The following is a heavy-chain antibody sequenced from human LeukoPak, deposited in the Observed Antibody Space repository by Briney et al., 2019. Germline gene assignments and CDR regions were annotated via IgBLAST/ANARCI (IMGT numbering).Heavy chain of an antibody. CDR2: ISYDGSNK. CDR3: AKGNWSTEGGHNWFDP. V-gene: IGHV3-30*18. D-gene: IGHD3-16*01. CDR1: GFTFSSYG. Sequence: GGSLRLSCVASGFTFSSYGMHWVRRAPGKGLEWVAVISYDGSNKYYADSVKGRFTISRDNSKNTVYLQMNSLRAEDTAVYYCAKGNWSTEGGHNWFDPWGQGTLVTVSS. J-gene: IGHJ5*02.